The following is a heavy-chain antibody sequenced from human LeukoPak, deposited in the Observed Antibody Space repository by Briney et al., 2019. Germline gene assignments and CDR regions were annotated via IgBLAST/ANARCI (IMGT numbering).Heavy chain of an antibody. D-gene: IGHD3-22*01. V-gene: IGHV1-18*01. J-gene: IGHJ4*02. CDR3: AREEHYYDSGGYFSNYFDY. CDR2: ISAYNGNT. Sequence: ASVKVSCKASGYTFTSYGISWVRQAPGQGLEWMGWISAYNGNTNYAQKLQGRVTMTTDTSTNTAYMELRSLRSDDTDVYYCAREEHYYDSGGYFSNYFDYWGQGTLVTVSS. CDR1: GYTFTSYG.